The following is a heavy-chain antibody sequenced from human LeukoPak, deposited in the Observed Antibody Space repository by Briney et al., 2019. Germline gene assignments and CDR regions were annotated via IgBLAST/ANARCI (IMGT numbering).Heavy chain of an antibody. CDR2: IKYDGSEK. CDR1: GFTFSSYW. D-gene: IGHD6-13*01. CDR3: ARDIEAAGLFFDY. J-gene: IGHJ4*02. V-gene: IGHV3-7*01. Sequence: GGSLRLSCAASGFTFSSYWMTWVRQAPGKGLEWVANIKYDGSEKYYVDSVKGRFTISRDNAKNSLYLQTNSLRAEDTAIYYCARDIEAAGLFFDYWGQGTLVTVSS.